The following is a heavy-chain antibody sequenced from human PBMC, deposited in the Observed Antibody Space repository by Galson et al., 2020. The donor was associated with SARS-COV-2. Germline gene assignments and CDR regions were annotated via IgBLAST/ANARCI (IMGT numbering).Heavy chain of an antibody. CDR2: IYYSGST. CDR3: ARGEMATYFDY. D-gene: IGHD5-12*01. V-gene: IGHV4-61*01. CDR1: GGSVSSGSYY. Sequence: SETLSLTCTVSGGSVSSGSYYWSWIRQPPGKGLEWIGYIYYSGSTNYNPSLKSRVTISVDTSKNQFSLKLSSVTAADTAVYYCARGEMATYFDYWGQGTLVTVSS. J-gene: IGHJ4*02.